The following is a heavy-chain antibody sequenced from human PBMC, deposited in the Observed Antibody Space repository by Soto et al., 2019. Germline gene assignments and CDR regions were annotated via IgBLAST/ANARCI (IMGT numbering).Heavy chain of an antibody. Sequence: ASVNVSCKASGYTFTGYYMHWVRQAPGQGLEWMGWINPNSGGTNYAQKFQGRVTMTRNTSISTAYMELSSLRSEDTAVYYCARGYDSSGYYFDYWGQGTLVTVSS. CDR3: ARGYDSSGYYFDY. V-gene: IGHV1-2*02. D-gene: IGHD3-22*01. CDR2: INPNSGGT. J-gene: IGHJ4*02. CDR1: GYTFTGYY.